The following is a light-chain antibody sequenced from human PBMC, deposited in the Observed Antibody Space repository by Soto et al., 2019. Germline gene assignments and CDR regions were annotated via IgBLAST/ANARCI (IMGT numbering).Light chain of an antibody. CDR2: GAS. V-gene: IGKV3-15*01. CDR3: QQYNNWPHLWT. Sequence: EIVMTQSPATLSVSPGERATLSCRASQSVSSNLAWYQQKPGQAPRLLIYGASTRATGIPARFSGSGSGTEFTLTISSLQSEDFAVYYCQQYNNWPHLWTFGQGTKVEIK. CDR1: QSVSSN. J-gene: IGKJ1*01.